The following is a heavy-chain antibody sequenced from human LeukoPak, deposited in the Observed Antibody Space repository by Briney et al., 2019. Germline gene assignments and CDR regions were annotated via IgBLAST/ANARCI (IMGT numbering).Heavy chain of an antibody. V-gene: IGHV4-39*01. D-gene: IGHD5-12*01. J-gene: IGHJ4*02. CDR3: ARSGSGYDYEGCFDY. CDR1: GGSISSSSYY. Sequence: KPSETLSLTCTVSGGSISSSSYYWGWIRQPPGKGLEWIGSIYYSGSTYYNPSLKSRVTISVDTSKNQFSLKLSSVTAADTAVYYCARSGSGYDYEGCFDYWGQGTLVTVSS. CDR2: IYYSGST.